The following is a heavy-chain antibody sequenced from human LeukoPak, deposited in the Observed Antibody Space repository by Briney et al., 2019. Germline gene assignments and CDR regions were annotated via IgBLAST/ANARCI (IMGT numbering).Heavy chain of an antibody. CDR2: INHSGST. D-gene: IGHD2-2*01. CDR1: GGSFSGYY. Sequence: SETLSLTCAVYGGSFSGYYWSWMRQPPGKGLEWIGEINHSGSTNYNPSLKSRVTISVDTSKNQFSLKLSSVTAADTAVYYCARGLPYRLAVVPAAARRAYYFDYWGQGTLVTVSS. J-gene: IGHJ4*02. CDR3: ARGLPYRLAVVPAAARRAYYFDY. V-gene: IGHV4-34*01.